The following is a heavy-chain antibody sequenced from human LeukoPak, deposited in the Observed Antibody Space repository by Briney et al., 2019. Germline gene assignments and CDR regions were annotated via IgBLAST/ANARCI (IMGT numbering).Heavy chain of an antibody. J-gene: IGHJ6*02. CDR1: GGSISSSSYY. CDR3: ARQEVGYCSGGSCYYYYGMDV. CDR2: IYYSGST. Sequence: SETLSLTCTVSGGSISSSSYYWSWIRQPPGKGLEWIGSIYYSGSTYYNPSLKSRVTISVDTSKNQFSLKLSSVTAADTAVYYCARQEVGYCSGGSCYYYYGMDVWGQGTTVTVSS. D-gene: IGHD2-15*01. V-gene: IGHV4-39*01.